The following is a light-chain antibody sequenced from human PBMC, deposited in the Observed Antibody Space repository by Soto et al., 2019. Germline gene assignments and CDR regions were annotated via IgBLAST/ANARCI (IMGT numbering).Light chain of an antibody. CDR2: DVS. V-gene: IGLV2-14*03. J-gene: IGLJ1*01. CDR1: SSDVCGYNY. Sequence: SVVTQPASLSGSPGQSINISCPGTSSDVCGYNYVSWYQHHPGKAPKLIIYDVSNRPSGVSNPFSGSKSGNTASLTISGLQPEDEADYYCSSYTTSNTRQIVFGTGTKAPS. CDR3: SSYTTSNTRQIV.